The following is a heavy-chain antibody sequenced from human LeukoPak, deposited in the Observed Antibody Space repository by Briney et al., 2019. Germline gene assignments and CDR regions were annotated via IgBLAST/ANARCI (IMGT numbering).Heavy chain of an antibody. CDR1: GFTFSSYG. CDR3: AKDSSWWVGQSITMIVAQDAFDI. D-gene: IGHD3-22*01. Sequence: PGGSLRLFCAASGFTFSSYGMHWVRQAPGKGLEWVAFIRYDGSNKYYADSVKGRFTISRDNSKNTLYLQMNSLRAEDTAVYYCAKDSSWWVGQSITMIVAQDAFDIWGQGTMVTVSS. CDR2: IRYDGSNK. J-gene: IGHJ3*02. V-gene: IGHV3-30*02.